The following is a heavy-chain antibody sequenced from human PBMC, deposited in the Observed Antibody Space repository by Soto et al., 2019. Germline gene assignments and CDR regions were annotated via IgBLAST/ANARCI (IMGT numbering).Heavy chain of an antibody. CDR3: ARAGPMVRGVYNWFDP. CDR2: INSDGSST. CDR1: GFTFSSYW. J-gene: IGHJ5*02. D-gene: IGHD3-10*01. Sequence: PGGSLRLSCAASGFTFSSYWMHWVRQAPGKGLVWVSRINSDGSSTSYADSVKSRFTISRDNAKNTLYLQMNSLRAEDTAVYYCARAGPMVRGVYNWFDPWGQGTLVTVSS. V-gene: IGHV3-74*01.